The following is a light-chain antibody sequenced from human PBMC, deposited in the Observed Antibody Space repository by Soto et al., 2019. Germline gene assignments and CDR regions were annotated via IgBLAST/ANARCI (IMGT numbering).Light chain of an antibody. CDR2: GAS. V-gene: IGKV3-20*01. CDR1: QTISSSY. CDR3: QLYGFSPVMYT. J-gene: IGKJ2*01. Sequence: EIVLTQSPGTLSLSPGDTATLSCRASQTISSSYLAWYQQKPGQAPGLLIYGASRRATGIPDRFSGRGSGTDFTLTISRLEPEDFAVYYCQLYGFSPVMYTFGQGTRLEIK.